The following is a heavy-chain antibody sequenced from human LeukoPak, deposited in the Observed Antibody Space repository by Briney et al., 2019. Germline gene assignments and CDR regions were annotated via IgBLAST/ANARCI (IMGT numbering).Heavy chain of an antibody. CDR1: GFTFSSYA. CDR2: ISSSSSYI. Sequence: PGGSLRLSCAASGFTFSSYAISWVRQAPGKGLEWVSSISSSSSYIYYADSVKGRFTISRDNAKNSLYLQMNSLRAEDTAVYYCARGLTIEHWFDPWGQGTLVTVSS. J-gene: IGHJ5*02. D-gene: IGHD3-10*01. CDR3: ARGLTIEHWFDP. V-gene: IGHV3-21*01.